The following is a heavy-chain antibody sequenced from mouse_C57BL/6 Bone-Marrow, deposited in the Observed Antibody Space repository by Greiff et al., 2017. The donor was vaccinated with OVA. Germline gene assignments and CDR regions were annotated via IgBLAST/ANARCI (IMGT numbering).Heavy chain of an antibody. V-gene: IGHV5-12*01. J-gene: IGHJ4*01. CDR2: ISNGGGST. CDR3: ASHDYDGDYYAMDY. Sequence: EVMLVESGGGLVQPGGSLKLSCAASGFTFSDYYMYWVRQTPEKRLEWVAYISNGGGSTYYPDTVKGRFTISRDNAKNTLYLQMSRLKSEDTAMYYCASHDYDGDYYAMDYWGQGTSVTVSS. CDR1: GFTFSDYY. D-gene: IGHD2-4*01.